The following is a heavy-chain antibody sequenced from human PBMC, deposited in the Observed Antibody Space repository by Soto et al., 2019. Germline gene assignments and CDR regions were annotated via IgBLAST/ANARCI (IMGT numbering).Heavy chain of an antibody. V-gene: IGHV4-4*07. CDR2: IYTSGST. Sequence: SETLSLTCTVSGGSISSYYWSWIRQPAGKGLEWIGRIYTSGSTNYNPSLKSRVTMSVDTSKNQSSLKLSSVTAADTAVYYCARHYYDSSGYYAHFDYWGRGTLVTVSS. D-gene: IGHD3-22*01. CDR3: ARHYYDSSGYYAHFDY. J-gene: IGHJ4*02. CDR1: GGSISSYY.